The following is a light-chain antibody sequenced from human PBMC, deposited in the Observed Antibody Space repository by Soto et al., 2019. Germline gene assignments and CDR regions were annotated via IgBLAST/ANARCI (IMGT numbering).Light chain of an antibody. Sequence: EIVLTQSPVTLSLSPGERATLSCRASQSVRSNSLAWFQQKPGQAPRLLIYGASSRATGIPDRFSGSGSGTDFSLTIRRLEPDDFAVYYCQKYGNFWTFGQGTKVDIK. CDR3: QKYGNFWT. CDR2: GAS. CDR1: QSVRSNS. V-gene: IGKV3-20*01. J-gene: IGKJ1*01.